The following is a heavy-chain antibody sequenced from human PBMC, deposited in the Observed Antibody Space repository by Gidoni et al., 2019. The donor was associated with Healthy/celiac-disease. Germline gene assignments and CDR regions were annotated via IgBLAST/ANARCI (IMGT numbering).Heavy chain of an antibody. CDR2: IYYSGST. CDR1: GGSISSYY. Sequence: QVQLQESGPGLVKPSETLSLTCTVSGGSISSYYWSWIRQPPGKGLEWIGYIYYSGSTNYNPSLKSRVTISVDTSKNQFSLKLSSVTAADTAVYYCARVPSGLSWFDPWGQGTLVTVSS. J-gene: IGHJ5*02. V-gene: IGHV4-59*01. D-gene: IGHD3-3*01. CDR3: ARVPSGLSWFDP.